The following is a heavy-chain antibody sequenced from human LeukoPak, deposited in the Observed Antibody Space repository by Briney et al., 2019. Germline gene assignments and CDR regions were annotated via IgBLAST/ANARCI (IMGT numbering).Heavy chain of an antibody. CDR1: GGSISGYY. CDR3: ARASFNVVFGNWFDP. Sequence: SETLSLTCTVSGGSISGYYWSWIRQPPGKGLEWIGYISYSGSTNYNPSLKSRVTISVDTSKNQFSLKLSSVTAADTAVYYCARASFNVVFGNWFDPWGQGTLVTVSS. CDR2: ISYSGST. V-gene: IGHV4-59*01. D-gene: IGHD2-8*01. J-gene: IGHJ5*02.